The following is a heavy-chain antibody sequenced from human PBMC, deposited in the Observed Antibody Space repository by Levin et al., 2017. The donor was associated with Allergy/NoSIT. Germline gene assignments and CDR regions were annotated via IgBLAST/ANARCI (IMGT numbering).Heavy chain of an antibody. D-gene: IGHD6-19*01. V-gene: IGHV1-46*01. CDR2: INPSGGST. Sequence: ASVKVSCKASGYTFTSYYMHWVRQAPGQGLEWMGIINPSGGSTSYAQKFQGRVTMTRDTSTSTVYMELSSLRSEDTAVYYCARVKSRSGWYAKGGNYFDYWGQGTLVTVSS. CDR1: GYTFTSYY. CDR3: ARVKSRSGWYAKGGNYFDY. J-gene: IGHJ4*02.